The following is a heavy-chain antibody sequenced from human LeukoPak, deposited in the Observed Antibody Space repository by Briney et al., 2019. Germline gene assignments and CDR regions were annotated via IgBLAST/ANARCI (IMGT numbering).Heavy chain of an antibody. CDR3: ARAPPMRYFDWLLSGRGNLYYFDY. J-gene: IGHJ4*02. V-gene: IGHV1-8*01. CDR1: GYTFTSYD. CDR2: MNPNSGNT. Sequence: ASVKVSCKASGYTFTSYDINWVRQATGQGLEWMGWMNPNSGNTGYAQKFQGRVTMTRITSISTAYMELSSLRSEDTAVYYCARAPPMRYFDWLLSGRGNLYYFDYWGQGTLVTVSS. D-gene: IGHD3-9*01.